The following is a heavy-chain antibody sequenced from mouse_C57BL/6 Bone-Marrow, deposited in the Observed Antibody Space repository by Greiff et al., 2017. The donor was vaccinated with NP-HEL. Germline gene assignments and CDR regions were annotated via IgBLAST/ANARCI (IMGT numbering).Heavy chain of an antibody. V-gene: IGHV1-7*01. CDR1: GYTFTSYW. CDR3: ARSCTMITTGVAY. J-gene: IGHJ3*01. CDR2: INPRRGYT. Sequence: QVQLQQSGAELAPPWASVKLSCKASGYTFTSYWMPWVKQRPGQGLEWIGYINPRRGYTKYNQKFKDKATLTADKSSSTAYMQLSSLTYEDSAVYYCARSCTMITTGVAYWGQGTLVTVS. D-gene: IGHD2-4*01.